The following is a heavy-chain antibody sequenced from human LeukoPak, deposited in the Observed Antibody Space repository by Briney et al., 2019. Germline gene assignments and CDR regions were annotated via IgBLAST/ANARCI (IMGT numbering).Heavy chain of an antibody. CDR2: IYYSGST. CDR3: ARGYRNYDFWNGYYTREDYYYYMDV. D-gene: IGHD3-3*01. J-gene: IGHJ6*03. CDR1: GGSISSHY. Sequence: PSETLSLTCTVSGGSISSHYWSWIRQPPGKGLEWIGYIYYSGSTNYNPSLKSRVTISVDTSKNQFSLKLSSVTAADTAVYYCARGYRNYDFWNGYYTREDYYYYMDVWGKGTTVTVSS. V-gene: IGHV4-59*11.